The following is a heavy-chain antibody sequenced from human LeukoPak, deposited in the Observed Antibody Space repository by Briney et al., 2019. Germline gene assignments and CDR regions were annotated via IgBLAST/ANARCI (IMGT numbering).Heavy chain of an antibody. CDR3: ARVRGGYLPDY. D-gene: IGHD4-23*01. CDR1: GGSISSGSYY. J-gene: IGHJ4*02. V-gene: IGHV4-61*02. Sequence: SSETLSLTCTVSGGSISSGSYYWSWIRQPAGKGLEWIGRIYTSGSTNYNPSLKSRVTISVDTSKNQFSLKLSSVTAADTAVYYCARVRGGYLPDYWGQGTLVTVSS. CDR2: IYTSGST.